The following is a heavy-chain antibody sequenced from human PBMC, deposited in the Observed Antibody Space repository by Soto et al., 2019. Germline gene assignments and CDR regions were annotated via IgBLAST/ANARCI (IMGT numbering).Heavy chain of an antibody. CDR1: EFTFSDFW. J-gene: IGHJ3*02. Sequence: EVQLVESGGGLVQPGGSLRLSCTASEFTFSDFWMHWVRQAPGKGLVWVSRIDSDGSGTTYADSVKGRFTISRDNAKNTVFLQMNSLRAEDTAVYYCAREYLYCSGGSCYSDGFDIWCQGTMVTVSS. CDR3: AREYLYCSGGSCYSDGFDI. D-gene: IGHD2-15*01. CDR2: IDSDGSGT. V-gene: IGHV3-74*01.